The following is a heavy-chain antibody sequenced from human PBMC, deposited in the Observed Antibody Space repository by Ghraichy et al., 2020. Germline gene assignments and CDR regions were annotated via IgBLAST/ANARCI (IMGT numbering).Heavy chain of an antibody. CDR3: AKSEYSSSSPPGVDY. Sequence: GGYLRLSCAASGFTFDDYAMHWVRQAPGKGLEWVSGISWNSGSIGYADSVKGRFTISRDNAKNSLYLQMNSLRAEDTALYYCAKSEYSSSSPPGVDYWGQGTLVTVSS. CDR1: GFTFDDYA. CDR2: ISWNSGSI. D-gene: IGHD6-6*01. J-gene: IGHJ4*02. V-gene: IGHV3-9*01.